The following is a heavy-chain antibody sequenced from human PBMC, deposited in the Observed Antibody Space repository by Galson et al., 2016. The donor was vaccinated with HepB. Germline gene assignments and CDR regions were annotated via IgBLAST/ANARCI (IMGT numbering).Heavy chain of an antibody. D-gene: IGHD4-23*01. V-gene: IGHV3-21*01. CDR3: ARDMTSVEMGSFQH. CDR2: SSGTPVPGRGLSDSGSDI. CDR1: GLSFSDYN. J-gene: IGHJ1*01. Sequence: SLRLSCAVSGLSFSDYNINWVRQSPGKGLEWVAFSSGTPVPGRGLSDSGSDIYYADSVKGRFTLSRDDAKNSLHLQMHSLRAEDTAVYYCARDMTSVEMGSFQHWGQGTLVTVSS.